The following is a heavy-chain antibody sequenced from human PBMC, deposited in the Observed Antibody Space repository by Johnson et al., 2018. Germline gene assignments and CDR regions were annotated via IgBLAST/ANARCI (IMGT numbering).Heavy chain of an antibody. CDR3: ARDRSPVTGSTSAIFLIDAFDI. CDR2: LYPRSGRT. V-gene: IGHV1-46*01. D-gene: IGHD1-20*01. J-gene: IGHJ3*02. CDR1: GYTFTTYF. Sequence: QVQLVQSGAEMKKXGASXRVXCRASGYTFTTYFIHWVRQAPGLGLQWMGILYPRSGRTGIAPQFQGRGTMTTDTSTETVFLELNSPRSEDAAVYYCARDRSPVTGSTSAIFLIDAFDIWGQGTMVTVSS.